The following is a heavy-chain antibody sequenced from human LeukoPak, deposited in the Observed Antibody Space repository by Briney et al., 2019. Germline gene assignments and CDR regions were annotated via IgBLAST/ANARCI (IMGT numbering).Heavy chain of an antibody. D-gene: IGHD2/OR15-2a*01. CDR3: ARNILFAFDI. Sequence: GGSLRLSCAASGFTFSSYEMNWVRQAPGKGLEWVSIIYNDGSTYYADSMKGRFTISRDNSKNTLYLQVNSLRAEDTAMYYCARNILFAFDIWGQGTMVTVSS. CDR2: IYNDGST. V-gene: IGHV3-53*01. CDR1: GFTFSSYE. J-gene: IGHJ3*02.